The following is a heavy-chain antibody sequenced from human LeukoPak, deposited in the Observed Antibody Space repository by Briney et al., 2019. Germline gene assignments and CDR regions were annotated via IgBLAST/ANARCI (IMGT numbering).Heavy chain of an antibody. J-gene: IGHJ6*03. Sequence: GATVRVSCKASGYTFTGYCMHWVRQAPGQGLEWMGWINPNSGGTNYAQKFQGRVTMTRDTSISTAYMELSRLRSDDTAVYYCARGRDSNYYYYYMDVWGKGTTVTVSS. CDR3: ARGRDSNYYYYYMDV. D-gene: IGHD4-11*01. CDR1: GYTFTGYC. V-gene: IGHV1-2*02. CDR2: INPNSGGT.